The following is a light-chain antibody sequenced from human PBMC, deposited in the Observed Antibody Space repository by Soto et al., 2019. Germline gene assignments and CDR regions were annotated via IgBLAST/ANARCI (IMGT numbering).Light chain of an antibody. CDR3: SAYTVSRTYV. CDR2: NVY. Sequence: QSVLTQPASDSGSPGQSITISCTGTSSDVGAYNFVSWHQQHPGKAPKLMIYNVYDRPSGISYRFSGSKSGNTASLTISGLQGEDEADYYCSAYTVSRTYVFGTGTKVTVL. V-gene: IGLV2-14*03. J-gene: IGLJ1*01. CDR1: SSDVGAYNF.